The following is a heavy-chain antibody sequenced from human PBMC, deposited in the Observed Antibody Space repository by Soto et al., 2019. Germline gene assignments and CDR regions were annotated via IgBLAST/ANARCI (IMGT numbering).Heavy chain of an antibody. CDR2: IIPIFGTA. CDR3: ARAGSSSDPGFDY. Sequence: SVKVSCKASGGTFSSYAISWVRQAPGQGLEWMGGIIPIFGTANYAQKFQGRVTITADESTSTAYMGLSSLRSEDTAVYYCARAGSSSDPGFDYWGQGTLVTVSS. D-gene: IGHD6-6*01. J-gene: IGHJ4*02. V-gene: IGHV1-69*13. CDR1: GGTFSSYA.